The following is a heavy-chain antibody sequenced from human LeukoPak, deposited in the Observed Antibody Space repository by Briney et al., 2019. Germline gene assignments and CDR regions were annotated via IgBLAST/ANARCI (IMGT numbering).Heavy chain of an antibody. CDR2: INHSGST. CDR3: ARMEYYDFWSGYLSTYYYGMDV. V-gene: IGHV4-34*01. CDR1: GGSFSGYY. D-gene: IGHD3-3*01. J-gene: IGHJ6*02. Sequence: SETLSLTCAVYGGSFSGYYWSWIRQPPGKGLEWIGEINHSGSTNYNPSLKSRVTISVDTSKNQFSLKLSSVTAADTAVYYCARMEYYDFWSGYLSTYYYGMDVWGQGTMVTVSS.